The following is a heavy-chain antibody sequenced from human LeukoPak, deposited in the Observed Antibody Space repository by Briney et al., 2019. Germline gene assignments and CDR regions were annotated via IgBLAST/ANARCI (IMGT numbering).Heavy chain of an antibody. CDR1: GFTFSSYG. CDR3: AKDIGDIVVVPASPDY. V-gene: IGHV3-30*18. D-gene: IGHD2-2*01. J-gene: IGHJ4*02. Sequence: PGRSLRLSCAASGFTFSSYGMHWVRQAPGRGLEWVAVISYDGSNKYYADSVKGRFTISRDNSKNTLYLQMNSLRAEDTAVYYCAKDIGDIVVVPASPDYWGQGTLVTVSS. CDR2: ISYDGSNK.